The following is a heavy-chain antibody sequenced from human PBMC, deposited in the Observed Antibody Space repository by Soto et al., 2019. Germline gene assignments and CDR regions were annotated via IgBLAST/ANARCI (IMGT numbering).Heavy chain of an antibody. CDR1: GFTFSNAW. CDR2: IKSKTDGGTT. Sequence: GGSLRLSCAAAGFTFSNAWMNWVRQAPGKGLEWVGRIKSKTDGGTTDYAAPVKGRFTISRDDSKNTLYLQMNSLKTEDTAVYYCTTDPSPWGAYYYYGMDVWGQGTTVTVSS. CDR3: TTDPSPWGAYYYYGMDV. V-gene: IGHV3-15*07. D-gene: IGHD7-27*01. J-gene: IGHJ6*02.